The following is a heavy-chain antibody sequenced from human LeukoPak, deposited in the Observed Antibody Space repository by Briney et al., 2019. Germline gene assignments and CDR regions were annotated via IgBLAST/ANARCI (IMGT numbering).Heavy chain of an antibody. CDR2: INPSGDNT. CDR3: ARSQGHRLLNYYHYYMDV. J-gene: IGHJ6*03. Sequence: GASVKVSCKASGYTFTNNFMHWVRQAPGQGLEWIGIINPSGDNTWYAQKFQGRVTMTRDTSISTAYMELSRLRSDDTAVYHCARSQGHRLLNYYHYYMDVWGKGTTVTVSS. CDR1: GYTFTNNF. D-gene: IGHD2-15*01. V-gene: IGHV1-46*01.